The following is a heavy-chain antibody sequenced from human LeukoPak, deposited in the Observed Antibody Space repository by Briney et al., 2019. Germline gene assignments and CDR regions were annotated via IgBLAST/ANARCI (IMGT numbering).Heavy chain of an antibody. D-gene: IGHD4-23*01. CDR3: ARDRGNSD. J-gene: IGHJ4*02. CDR2: ISSSSNYI. CDR1: GFTFSSYT. V-gene: IGHV3-21*01. Sequence: GGSLRLSCAASGFTFSSYTMNWVRQAPGKGLEWVSSISSSSNYIYYADSMKGRFTISRDNAKNSLYLQMNSLGAEDTAVYYCARDRGNSDWGQGTLVTVSS.